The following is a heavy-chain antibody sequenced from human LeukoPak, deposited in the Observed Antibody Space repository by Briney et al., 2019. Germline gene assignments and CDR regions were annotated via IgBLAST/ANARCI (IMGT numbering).Heavy chain of an antibody. CDR3: ARSSYSSSSSV. D-gene: IGHD6-6*01. CDR2: IKLDGSEK. CDR1: GFTFGKYW. V-gene: IGHV3-7*03. J-gene: IGHJ3*01. Sequence: GGSLRLSCVASGFTFGKYWMSWVRQAPGKGLGWVANIKLDGSEKNYVDSVKGRFTISRDNTKNSLYLQINSLRAEDTAVYYCARSSYSSSSSVWGQGTMVTVSS.